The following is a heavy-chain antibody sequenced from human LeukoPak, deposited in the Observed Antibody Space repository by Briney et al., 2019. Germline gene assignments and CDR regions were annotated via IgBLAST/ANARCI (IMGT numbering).Heavy chain of an antibody. CDR2: IYYSGST. CDR1: GGSISSSSYY. D-gene: IGHD3-22*01. J-gene: IGHJ4*02. CDR3: ARDSSGYYY. Sequence: SETLSLTCTVSGGSISSSSYYWGWIRQPPGKGLEWIGSIYYSGSTNYNPSLKSRVTISVDTSKNQFSLKLSSVTAADTAVYYCARDSSGYYYWGQGTLVTVSS. V-gene: IGHV4-39*07.